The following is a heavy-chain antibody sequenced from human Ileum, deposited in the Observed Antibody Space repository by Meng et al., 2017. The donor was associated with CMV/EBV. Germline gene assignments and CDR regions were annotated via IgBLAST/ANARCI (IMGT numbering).Heavy chain of an antibody. CDR2: MNPNSGNT. CDR3: ERGSFAAYYYDSSGYTIDY. Sequence: ASVKVSCKASGYTFTSYDINWVRQATGQGLEWMGWMNPNSGNTGYAQKFQGRVTMTMNTSISTAYMELRSLRSDDTAVYYCERGSFAAYYYDSSGYTIDYWGQGTLVTVSS. D-gene: IGHD3-22*01. V-gene: IGHV1-8*01. CDR1: GYTFTSYD. J-gene: IGHJ4*02.